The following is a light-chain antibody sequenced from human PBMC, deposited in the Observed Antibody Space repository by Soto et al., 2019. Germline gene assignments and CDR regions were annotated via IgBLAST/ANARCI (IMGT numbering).Light chain of an antibody. CDR2: KAS. CDR1: QTISSW. CDR3: QLYNSYSEA. Sequence: DIQMTQSPSTLSGSVGDRVTITRRASQTISSWLAWYQQKPGKAPKLLIYKASTLKSGVTSRFSGSGSGTEFTLTISSLQPDDFATYYCQLYNSYSEAVGQGTKVEIK. J-gene: IGKJ1*01. V-gene: IGKV1-5*03.